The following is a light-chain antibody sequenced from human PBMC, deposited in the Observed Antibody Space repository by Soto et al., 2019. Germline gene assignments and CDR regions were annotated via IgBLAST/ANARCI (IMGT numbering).Light chain of an antibody. Sequence: LGERATLSCRASQAVSSSYFARYQKKPGQAPRLLIYGASSRATGIPDRFSGSGSGTDFTLTISRLEPEDFAVCYRHHYGDGMVTCCQDTGLDVK. CDR1: QAVSSSY. CDR3: HHYGDGMVT. CDR2: GAS. V-gene: IGKV3-20*01. J-gene: IGKJ5*01.